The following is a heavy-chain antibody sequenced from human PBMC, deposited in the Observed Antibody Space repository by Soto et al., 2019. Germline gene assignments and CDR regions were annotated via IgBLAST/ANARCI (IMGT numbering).Heavy chain of an antibody. V-gene: IGHV3-23*01. CDR2: IHGSNGGT. J-gene: IGHJ4*02. Sequence: EVQLLESGGGLVQPGGSLRLSCAASGFTFSSYAMSWVRQAPGKGLEWVSSIHGSNGGTYYADSVKGRFTISRDNSKSMLFLRMDSLRAEETAIYYCAKNYFFDSWGQGTLVTVSS. CDR3: AKNYFFDS. CDR1: GFTFSSYA.